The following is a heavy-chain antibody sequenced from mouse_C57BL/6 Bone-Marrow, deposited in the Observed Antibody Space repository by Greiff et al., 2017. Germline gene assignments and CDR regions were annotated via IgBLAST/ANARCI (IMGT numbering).Heavy chain of an antibody. CDR2: LHPNYGTT. J-gene: IGHJ2*01. V-gene: IGHV1-39*01. CDR3: ALSNYGTPYFDY. CDR1: GYSFTDYN. D-gene: IGHD1-1*01. Sequence: EVQLQQSGPELVKPGASVKISCKASGYSFTDYNMNWVKQSNGKSLEWIGVLHPNYGTTSYNQKFKGKATLTVDQSSSTAYMQLNSLTSEDSAVYYCALSNYGTPYFDYWGQGTTLTVSS.